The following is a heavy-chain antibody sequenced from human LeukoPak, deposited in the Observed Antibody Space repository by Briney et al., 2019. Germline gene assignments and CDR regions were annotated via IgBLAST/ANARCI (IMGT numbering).Heavy chain of an antibody. CDR2: IKQDGSDI. V-gene: IGHV3-7*01. CDR1: GFTFSSYE. CDR3: TRSGTYVYDF. J-gene: IGHJ4*02. D-gene: IGHD1-26*01. Sequence: GGSLRLSCVASGFTFSSYELNWVRQAPGKGLEWVANIKQDGSDIYYVDSVKGRFTISRDNAKNSLYLQMNSLRAEDTAVYYCTRSGTYVYDFWGQGTLVTVSS.